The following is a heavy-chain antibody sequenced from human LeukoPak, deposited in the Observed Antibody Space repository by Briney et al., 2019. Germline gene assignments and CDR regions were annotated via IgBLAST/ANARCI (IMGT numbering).Heavy chain of an antibody. D-gene: IGHD3-3*01. CDR3: ARDWGRRGYYDFWSGDDNRFDP. V-gene: IGHV1-2*02. CDR1: GYTFTSYY. Sequence: GASVKVSCKASGYTFTSYYMHWVRQAPGQGLEWMGWINPNSGGTNYAQKFQGRVTMTRDTSIITAYMELSRLRSDDTAVYYCARDWGRRGYYDFWSGDDNRFDPWGQGTLVTVSS. CDR2: INPNSGGT. J-gene: IGHJ5*02.